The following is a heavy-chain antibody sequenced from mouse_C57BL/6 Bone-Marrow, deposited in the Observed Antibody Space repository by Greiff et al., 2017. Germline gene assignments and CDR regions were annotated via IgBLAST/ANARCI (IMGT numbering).Heavy chain of an antibody. D-gene: IGHD1-1*02. CDR1: GYTFTSYW. J-gene: IGHJ2*01. CDR2: IYPGSGST. Sequence: QVQLQQPGAELVKPGASVKMSCKASGYTFTSYWINWVKQRPGQGLEWIGDIYPGSGSTNYNEKFKSKATLTVDTSSRTAYMQRRSLTSEYSAVYYCARAYGFDYWGQGTTLTVSS. CDR3: ARAYGFDY. V-gene: IGHV1-55*01.